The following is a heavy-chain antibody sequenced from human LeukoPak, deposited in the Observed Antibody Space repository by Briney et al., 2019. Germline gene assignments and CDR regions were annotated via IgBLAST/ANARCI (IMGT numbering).Heavy chain of an antibody. J-gene: IGHJ4*02. CDR1: GFTFSSYG. D-gene: IGHD1-26*01. CDR2: IRYDGSNK. CDR3: ARESDSGSYLNYFDY. Sequence: PGGSLRLSCAASGFTFSSYGMHWVRQAPGKGLEWVAFIRYDGSNKYYADSVKGRFTISRDNSKNTLYLQMNSLRAEDTAVYYCARESDSGSYLNYFDYWGQGALVTVSS. V-gene: IGHV3-30*02.